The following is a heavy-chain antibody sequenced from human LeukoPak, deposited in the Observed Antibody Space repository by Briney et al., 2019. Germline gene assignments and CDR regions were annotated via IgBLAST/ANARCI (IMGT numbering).Heavy chain of an antibody. CDR1: GFTFSSNS. CDR3: AKDRHLFGTGSYYYFDL. CDR2: IWYDGKNK. Sequence: GGSLRLSCAASGFTFSSNSMHWVRQAPGMGLEWVAAIWYDGKNKDYADSVKGRFTISRDNSKNTLYLQMNSLRAEDTAVYYCAKDRHLFGTGSYYYFDLWGQGTLVTVSS. V-gene: IGHV3-33*03. D-gene: IGHD1-26*01. J-gene: IGHJ4*02.